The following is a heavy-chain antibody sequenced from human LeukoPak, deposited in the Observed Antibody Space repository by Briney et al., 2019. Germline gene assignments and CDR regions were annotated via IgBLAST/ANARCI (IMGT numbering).Heavy chain of an antibody. J-gene: IGHJ4*02. D-gene: IGHD3/OR15-3a*01. Sequence: GGSLRLSCAVSGITLNNHGMTWVRQAPGKGLEWVAGISYSGGSTKYADSVKGRFTISRDNPKNTLYLQMTSLRAEDTAVYFCARRGVVIRVILVGFHKEAYYFESWGQGALVTVSS. CDR2: ISYSGGST. CDR1: GITLNNHG. CDR3: ARRGVVIRVILVGFHKEAYYFES. V-gene: IGHV3-23*01.